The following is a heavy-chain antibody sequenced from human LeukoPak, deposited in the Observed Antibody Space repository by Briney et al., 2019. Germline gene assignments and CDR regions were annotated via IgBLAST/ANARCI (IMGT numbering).Heavy chain of an antibody. CDR1: GGSISSSSYY. CDR3: ARDLGDSSGYYYVWYFDL. V-gene: IGHV4-39*07. J-gene: IGHJ2*01. Sequence: SETLSLTCTVSGGSISSSSYYWGWIRQPPGKGLEWIRSIYYSGSTYYNPSLKSRVTISVDTSKNQFSLKLSSVTAADTAVYYCARDLGDSSGYYYVWYFDLWGRGTLVTVSS. D-gene: IGHD3-22*01. CDR2: IYYSGST.